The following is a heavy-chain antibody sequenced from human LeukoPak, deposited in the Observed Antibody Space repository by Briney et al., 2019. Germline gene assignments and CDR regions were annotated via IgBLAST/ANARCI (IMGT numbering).Heavy chain of an antibody. CDR2: VHFSGST. D-gene: IGHD5-18*01. V-gene: IGHV4-59*08. Sequence: SETLSLTCTVYGASITNYYWGWTRQPPGKALEWVGSVHFSGSTYYNPSLKSRVLISLDTSKNQVSLRVNSVTAADMAVYYCARASGGIQLWDYWGQGTLVTVSS. CDR1: GASITNYY. CDR3: ARASGGIQLWDY. J-gene: IGHJ4*02.